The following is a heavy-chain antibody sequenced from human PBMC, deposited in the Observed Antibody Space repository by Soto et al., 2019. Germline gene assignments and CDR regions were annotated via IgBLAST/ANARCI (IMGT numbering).Heavy chain of an antibody. Sequence: GGSLRLSCAASGFTFSSYAMSWVRQAPGKGLEWVSAISGSGGSTYYADSVKGRFTISRDNSKNRLNLQMNSLRAEDTAVYYCAKRPSVYGSGSYYNGGWFDPWGQGTLVTVSS. J-gene: IGHJ5*02. D-gene: IGHD3-10*01. V-gene: IGHV3-23*01. CDR2: ISGSGGST. CDR3: AKRPSVYGSGSYYNGGWFDP. CDR1: GFTFSSYA.